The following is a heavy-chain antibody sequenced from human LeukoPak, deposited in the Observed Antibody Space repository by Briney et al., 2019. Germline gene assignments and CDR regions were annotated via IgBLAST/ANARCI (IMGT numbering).Heavy chain of an antibody. CDR3: AFIAVAGTVDY. V-gene: IGHV4-59*01. CDR1: GGSISSYY. D-gene: IGHD6-19*01. J-gene: IGHJ4*02. CDR2: IYYSGST. Sequence: SETLSLTCTVSGGSISSYYWSWIRQPPGKGLEWIGYIYYSGSTNYNPSLKSRVTISVDTSKNQFSLKLSSVTAADTAVYYCAFIAVAGTVDYRGQGTLVTVSS.